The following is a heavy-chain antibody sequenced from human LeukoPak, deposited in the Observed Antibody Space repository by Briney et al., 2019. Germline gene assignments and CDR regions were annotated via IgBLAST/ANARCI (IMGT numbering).Heavy chain of an antibody. CDR1: GFTFSSYG. Sequence: GGSLRLSCAASGFTFSSYGMHWVRQAPGKGLEWVAVISNDGSNKYYADSVKGRFTISRDNSKNTLYLQMNSLRAEDTAVYYCAKDGPSSGWYFGAFDIWGQGTMVTVSS. CDR3: AKDGPSSGWYFGAFDI. D-gene: IGHD6-19*01. V-gene: IGHV3-30*18. CDR2: ISNDGSNK. J-gene: IGHJ3*02.